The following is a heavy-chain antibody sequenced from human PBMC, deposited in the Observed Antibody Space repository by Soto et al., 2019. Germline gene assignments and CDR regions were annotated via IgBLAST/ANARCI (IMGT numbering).Heavy chain of an antibody. J-gene: IGHJ4*02. Sequence: GGSVRLSCAASGFTFSNYWMTWVRQAPGKGLEWVANIKEDGSERHYVDSVKGRFTISRDNAKNSLYLQMNSLRVEDTAVYFCSRDVVVGAKALNYWGQGALVTVSS. CDR3: SRDVVVGAKALNY. D-gene: IGHD2-15*01. CDR1: GFTFSNYW. V-gene: IGHV3-7*01. CDR2: IKEDGSER.